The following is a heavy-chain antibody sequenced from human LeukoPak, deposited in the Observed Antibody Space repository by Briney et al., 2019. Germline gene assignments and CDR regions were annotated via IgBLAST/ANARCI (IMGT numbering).Heavy chain of an antibody. V-gene: IGHV3-23*01. CDR1: GFTFSSYS. Sequence: GGSLGLSCAASGFTFSSYSMNWVRQAPGKGLEWVSAISGSGDSTYYADSVKGRFTISRDNSKDTLYLQMSSVRVDDTAVYYCARDRGRYYDSRGFYWGYYFDSRGQGILVTVST. J-gene: IGHJ4*02. CDR2: ISGSGDST. D-gene: IGHD3-22*01. CDR3: ARDRGRYYDSRGFYWGYYFDS.